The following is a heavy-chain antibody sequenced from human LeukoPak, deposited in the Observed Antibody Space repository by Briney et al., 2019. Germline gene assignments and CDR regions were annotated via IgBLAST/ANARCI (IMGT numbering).Heavy chain of an antibody. CDR1: GYTFTSYY. CDR2: INPSGGST. D-gene: IGHD3-22*01. Sequence: ASVKVSCKASGYTFTSYYMHWVRQAPGHGLEWMGIINPSGGSTSYAQKFQGRVTMTRDTSTSTVYMELSSLRSEDTAVYYCARELAGDYYDSSGYYPFDYWGQGTLVTVSS. CDR3: ARELAGDYYDSSGYYPFDY. V-gene: IGHV1-46*01. J-gene: IGHJ4*02.